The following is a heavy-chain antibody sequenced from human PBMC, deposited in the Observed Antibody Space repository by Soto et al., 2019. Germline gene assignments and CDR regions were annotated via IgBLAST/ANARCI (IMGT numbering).Heavy chain of an antibody. V-gene: IGHV1-69*13. CDR1: GGTFSSYV. D-gene: IGHD6-25*01. J-gene: IGHJ6*02. CDR3: ARDPPPSADYYYYYGMDV. CDR2: IIPIFGTA. Sequence: SVKVSCKASGGTFSSYVISWVRQAPGQGLEWMGGIIPIFGTANYAQKFQGRVTITADESTSTAYMELSSLRSEDTAVYYCARDPPPSADYYYYYGMDVWGQGTTVTVSS.